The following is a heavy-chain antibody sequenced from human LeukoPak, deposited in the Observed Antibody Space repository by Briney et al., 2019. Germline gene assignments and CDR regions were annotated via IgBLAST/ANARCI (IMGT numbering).Heavy chain of an antibody. J-gene: IGHJ5*02. CDR2: IYYSGST. V-gene: IGHV4-39*07. CDR1: GGSISSSSYY. Sequence: SETLSLTCTVSGGSISSSSYYWGWIRQPPGKGLEWIGSIYYSGSTYYNPSLKSRVTISVDTSKNQFSLKLNSVTAADTAVYYCARRDQAVGWFDPWGQGTLVTVSS. D-gene: IGHD6-25*01. CDR3: ARRDQAVGWFDP.